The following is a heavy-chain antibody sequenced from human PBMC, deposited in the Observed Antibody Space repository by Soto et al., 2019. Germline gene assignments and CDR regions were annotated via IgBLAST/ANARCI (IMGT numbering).Heavy chain of an antibody. Sequence: GGSLRLSCTVSGFAFNNYGINWVRQAPGKGLEWVSSISKSDYTYYSDSVKGRFAISRDNARSSVSLQMNTLRVEDTAVYYCAREDSIIIPAVSDFWGQGTLVTVSS. D-gene: IGHD2-2*01. CDR1: GFAFNNYG. V-gene: IGHV3-21*01. CDR3: AREDSIIIPAVSDF. J-gene: IGHJ4*02. CDR2: ISKSDYT.